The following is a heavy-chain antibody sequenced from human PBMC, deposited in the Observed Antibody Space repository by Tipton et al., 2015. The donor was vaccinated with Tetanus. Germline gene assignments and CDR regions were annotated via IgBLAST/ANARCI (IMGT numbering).Heavy chain of an antibody. Sequence: TLSLTCTVSGVSISGYYWSWIRQPAGKGLEWIGRVDRSGTTTYNPSLKGRGTMTLDTSKNQFSLKLTSVTAADTALYYCARGSDIVVVPGVTRADWFDPWGQGTLVTVSS. J-gene: IGHJ5*02. CDR2: VDRSGTT. CDR3: ARGSDIVVVPGVTRADWFDP. CDR1: GVSISGYY. V-gene: IGHV4-4*07. D-gene: IGHD2-2*01.